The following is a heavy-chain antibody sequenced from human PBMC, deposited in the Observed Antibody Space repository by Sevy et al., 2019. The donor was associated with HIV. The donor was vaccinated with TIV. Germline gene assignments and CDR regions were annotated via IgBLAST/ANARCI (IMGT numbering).Heavy chain of an antibody. CDR3: AKDVDTAMVTWFDP. CDR2: ISGSGGST. CDR1: GFTFSSYA. Sequence: GGSLRLSCAASGFTFSSYAMSWVRQAPGKGLEWDSAISGSGGSTYYVDSVKGRFTISRDNSKNTLYLQMNSLRAEDTAVYYCAKDVDTAMVTWFDPWGQGTLVTVSS. D-gene: IGHD5-18*01. J-gene: IGHJ5*02. V-gene: IGHV3-23*01.